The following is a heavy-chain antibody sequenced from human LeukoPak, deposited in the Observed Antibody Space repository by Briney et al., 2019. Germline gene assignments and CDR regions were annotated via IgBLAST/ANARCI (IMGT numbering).Heavy chain of an antibody. CDR2: IIPIFGTA. J-gene: IGHJ5*02. V-gene: IGHV1-69*13. Sequence: SVKVSCKASGGTFSSYAISWVRQPPGQGLEWMGGIIPIFGTANYAQKFQGRVTITADESTSTAYMELSSLRSEDTAVYYCARTSCSEGPRCWFDPWGQGTLVTVSS. D-gene: IGHD2-2*01. CDR3: ARTSCSEGPRCWFDP. CDR1: GGTFSSYA.